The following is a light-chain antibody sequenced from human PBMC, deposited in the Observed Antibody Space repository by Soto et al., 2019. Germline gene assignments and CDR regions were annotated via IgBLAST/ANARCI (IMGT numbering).Light chain of an antibody. J-gene: IGLJ1*01. CDR1: SSNIRAGYD. CDR3: QSYDSSLSASV. Sequence: QSALTQPPSVPRAPGQRVTISCTGSSSNIRAGYDVHWYQQLPGTAPKLLIYGDSNRPSGVPDRFSGSRSGTSASLAITGLQAEDEADYYCQSYDSSLSASVFGTGTKVTVL. CDR2: GDS. V-gene: IGLV1-40*01.